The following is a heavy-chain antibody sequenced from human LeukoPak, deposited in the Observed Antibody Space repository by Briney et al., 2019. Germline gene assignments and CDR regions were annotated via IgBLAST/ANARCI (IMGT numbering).Heavy chain of an antibody. CDR3: ASVFGSYYDSSGYYNYEYFQH. Sequence: SETLSLTCAVSGGSISSGGYSWSWIRQPPGKGLEWIGYIYHSGSTYYNPSLKSRVTISVDRSKNQFSLKLSSVTAADTAVYYCASVFGSYYDSSGYYNYEYFQHWGQGTLVTVSS. V-gene: IGHV4-30-2*01. D-gene: IGHD3-22*01. J-gene: IGHJ1*01. CDR2: IYHSGST. CDR1: GGSISSGGYS.